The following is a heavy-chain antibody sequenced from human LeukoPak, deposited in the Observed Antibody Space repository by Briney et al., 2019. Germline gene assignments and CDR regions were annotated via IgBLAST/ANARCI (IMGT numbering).Heavy chain of an antibody. CDR3: ARDSTYYGVAV. J-gene: IGHJ6*02. V-gene: IGHV3-53*01. Sequence: SGGSLRLSCAASGFTVSNNYMSWVRQAPGKGLEWASVIYSGGSTYYADSVKGRFTISRDNSKNTLHLQMNSLRVEDTAVYYCARDSTYYGVAVWGQGTTVTVS. CDR2: IYSGGST. CDR1: GFTVSNNY.